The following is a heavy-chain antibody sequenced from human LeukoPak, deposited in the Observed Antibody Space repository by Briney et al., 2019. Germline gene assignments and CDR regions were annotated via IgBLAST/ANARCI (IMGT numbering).Heavy chain of an antibody. CDR3: AKTVTVTTSAFDI. CDR1: GYSISSGYY. V-gene: IGHV4-38-2*02. CDR2: IYHSGST. J-gene: IGHJ3*02. D-gene: IGHD4-17*01. Sequence: SETLSLTCTVSGYSISSGYYWGWIRQPPGKGLEWMGTIYHSGSTYYNPSLKSRVTISVDTSKNQFSLKLNSVTAADTAVYYCAKTVTVTTSAFDIWGQGTMVTVSS.